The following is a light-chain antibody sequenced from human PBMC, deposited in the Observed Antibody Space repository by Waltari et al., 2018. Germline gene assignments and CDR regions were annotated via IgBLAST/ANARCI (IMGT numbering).Light chain of an antibody. CDR2: GAS. CDR1: QTVSSN. J-gene: IGKJ5*01. V-gene: IGKV3-15*01. Sequence: EMVMTQSPATLSLSPGEGATLSCRASQTVSSNLAWYQQKLGQAPRLLIYGASTRATGIPARFSGSGSGTDFTLTISSLQSEDFAVYYCQQYNNWPFTFGQGTRLEIK. CDR3: QQYNNWPFT.